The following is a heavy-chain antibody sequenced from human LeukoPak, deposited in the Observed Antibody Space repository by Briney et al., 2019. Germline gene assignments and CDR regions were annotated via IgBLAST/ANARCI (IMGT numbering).Heavy chain of an antibody. Sequence: AASVKVSCKASGYTFTSYGISWVRQAPGQGLEWMGWISAYNGNTNYAQKLQGRVTMTTDTSTSTAYMELRSLRSDDTAVYYCARDGTIQEYNWFDPWGQGTLVTVSS. V-gene: IGHV1-18*01. J-gene: IGHJ5*02. CDR2: ISAYNGNT. CDR1: GYTFTSYG. D-gene: IGHD1-7*01. CDR3: ARDGTIQEYNWFDP.